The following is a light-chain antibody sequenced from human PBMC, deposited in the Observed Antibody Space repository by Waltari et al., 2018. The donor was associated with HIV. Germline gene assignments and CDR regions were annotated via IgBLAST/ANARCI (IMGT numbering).Light chain of an antibody. CDR1: QSVGNF. CDR2: EAS. Sequence: DNVLTQFPATLSLSPGERATLSCRASQSVGNFLVWYQQKPGQAPRLLIYEASNRAAGIPARFSGSGSGTDFTLTISRLGPEDFAVYYCQQRSTWPSTFGQGTKVEIK. V-gene: IGKV3-11*01. CDR3: QQRSTWPST. J-gene: IGKJ1*01.